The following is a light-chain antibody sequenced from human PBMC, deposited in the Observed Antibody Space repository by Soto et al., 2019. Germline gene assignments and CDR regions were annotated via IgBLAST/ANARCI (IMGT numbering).Light chain of an antibody. J-gene: IGKJ1*01. CDR3: QQYGSSPWT. Sequence: EIVLTQSPCTLSLSPGERATLSCRASQSVSSSYLAWYQQKPGQAPRLPIYGASSRATGIPDRFSGSGSGTDFTLTISRLEPEDFAVYYCQQYGSSPWTFGQGTKVDI. CDR1: QSVSSSY. V-gene: IGKV3-20*01. CDR2: GAS.